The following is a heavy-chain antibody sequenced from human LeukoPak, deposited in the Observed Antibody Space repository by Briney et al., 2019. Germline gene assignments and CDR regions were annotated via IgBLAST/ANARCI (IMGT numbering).Heavy chain of an antibody. CDR1: GFTFSNYW. Sequence: GGSLRLSCAASGFTFSNYWMSWLRQAPRKGLEWVANIRQDGNEKYFVDSVKGRFTISRDNAQNSLYLQLNSLRAEDTAVYYCARDLSGPSFYWGQGTQVTVSS. CDR3: ARDLSGPSFY. CDR2: IRQDGNEK. D-gene: IGHD2-15*01. V-gene: IGHV3-7*01. J-gene: IGHJ4*02.